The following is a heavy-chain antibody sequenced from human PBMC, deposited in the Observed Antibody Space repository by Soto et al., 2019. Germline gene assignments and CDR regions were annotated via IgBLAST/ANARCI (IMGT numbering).Heavy chain of an antibody. CDR3: ARDDRDYGDSPRGAFDI. Sequence: QVQLVESGGGVVQPGRSLRLSCAASGFTFSSYGMHWVRQAPGKGLEWVAVIWYDGSNKYYADSVKGRFTISRDNSKNTLYLQMNSLRAEDTAVYYCARDDRDYGDSPRGAFDIWGQGTMVTVSS. CDR2: IWYDGSNK. V-gene: IGHV3-33*01. CDR1: GFTFSSYG. D-gene: IGHD4-17*01. J-gene: IGHJ3*02.